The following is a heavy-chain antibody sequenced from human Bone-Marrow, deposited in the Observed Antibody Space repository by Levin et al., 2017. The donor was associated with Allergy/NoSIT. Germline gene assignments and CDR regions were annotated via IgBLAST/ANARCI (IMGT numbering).Heavy chain of an antibody. Sequence: GGSLRLSCAASGFTFSSYGMHWVRQAPGKGLEWVAVIWSDGDGEFYADAVKGRFTISRDNSKNALYLQMTSLRVEDTAVYFCAKVATTDTFFYYYAMDVWGQGTTVTVSS. CDR1: GFTFSSYG. CDR3: AKVATTDTFFYYYAMDV. CDR2: IWSDGDGE. D-gene: IGHD4-17*01. J-gene: IGHJ6*02. V-gene: IGHV3-33*06.